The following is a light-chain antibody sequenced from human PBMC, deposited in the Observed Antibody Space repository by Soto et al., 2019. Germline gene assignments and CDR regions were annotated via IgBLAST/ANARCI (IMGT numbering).Light chain of an antibody. CDR1: QSVNSK. Sequence: EIVMAQSPATLSVSPGERVSLSCRASQSVNSKLAWYQQKPGQAPRLLIYGASTRATGIPARFSGSGSGTEFTLTISSLQSEDFAVYFCQQYNNWPPITFGQGTRLEIK. V-gene: IGKV3-15*01. CDR3: QQYNNWPPIT. J-gene: IGKJ5*01. CDR2: GAS.